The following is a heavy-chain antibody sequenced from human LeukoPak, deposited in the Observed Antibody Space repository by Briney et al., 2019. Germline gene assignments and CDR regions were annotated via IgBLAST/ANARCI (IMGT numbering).Heavy chain of an antibody. Sequence: PSETLSLTCTVSGDSISSINYYWGRVRQPPGKGLEWIGNIYYTGGSTNYNPSLKSRVTISVDTSKNQFSLQLRSVTAADTAVYYCARSPDVVLRFGELLAFHFDFWGQGHLVSVSS. CDR2: IYYTGGST. CDR3: ARSPDVVLRFGELLAFHFDF. D-gene: IGHD3-10*01. CDR1: GDSISSINYY. V-gene: IGHV4-39*01. J-gene: IGHJ4*02.